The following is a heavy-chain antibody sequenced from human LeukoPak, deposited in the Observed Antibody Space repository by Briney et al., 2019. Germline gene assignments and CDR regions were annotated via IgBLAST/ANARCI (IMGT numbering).Heavy chain of an antibody. Sequence: GGSLRLSCAASGFTFSSYSMNWVRQAPGKGLEWVSSITSSSYYIYYADSVKGRFTISRHNAKNSLYLQLNSLRAEDTAVYYCAREERYDILTGYSPDAFDIWGQGTMVTVSS. CDR1: GFTFSSYS. V-gene: IGHV3-21*01. D-gene: IGHD3-9*01. CDR3: AREERYDILTGYSPDAFDI. CDR2: ITSSSYYI. J-gene: IGHJ3*02.